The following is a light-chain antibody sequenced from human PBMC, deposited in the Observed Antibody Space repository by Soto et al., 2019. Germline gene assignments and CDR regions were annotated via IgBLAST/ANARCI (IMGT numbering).Light chain of an antibody. CDR3: QTWGTGPCV. CDR2: LNSNGSH. Sequence: QSVLTQSPSASASLGASVKLTCTLSSGHSNYAIAWHQQQPEKGPRYLMKLNSNGSHSKGDGIPDRFSGSSSGAERYLTISSLQSEDEADYYCQTWGTGPCVFGGGTKLAVL. J-gene: IGLJ3*02. V-gene: IGLV4-69*01. CDR1: SGHSNYA.